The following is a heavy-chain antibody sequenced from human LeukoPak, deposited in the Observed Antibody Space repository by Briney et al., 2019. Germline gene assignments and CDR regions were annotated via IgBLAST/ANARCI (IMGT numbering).Heavy chain of an antibody. V-gene: IGHV1-18*01. D-gene: IGHD3-22*01. CDR3: ARDQPYYYDSSGYLTKPVPYYYYYGMDV. J-gene: IGHJ6*02. Sequence: ASVKVSFKASGYTFTSYGISWVRQARGQGLEWMGLSSAYNGNTNYAQKLQGRVTMTTDTSTSTAYMELRSLRSDDTAVYYCARDQPYYYDSSGYLTKPVPYYYYYGMDVWGQGTTVTVSS. CDR1: GYTFTSYG. CDR2: SSAYNGNT.